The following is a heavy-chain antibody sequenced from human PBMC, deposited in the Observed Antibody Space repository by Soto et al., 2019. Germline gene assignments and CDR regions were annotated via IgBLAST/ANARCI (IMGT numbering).Heavy chain of an antibody. CDR1: GLTLIRHS. CDR2: LNPSGSNT. CDR3: VYWVYAQFDY. V-gene: IGHV3-23*01. Sequence: WESXSLSCSASGLTLIRHSRSWSRQAPGKGLEWVATLNPSGSNTQYADSVNGRFTISRDNSRNTVDLQMNNLRAEDMALYSCVYWVYAQFDYWGQGTLVTVSS. J-gene: IGHJ4*02. D-gene: IGHD2-8*01.